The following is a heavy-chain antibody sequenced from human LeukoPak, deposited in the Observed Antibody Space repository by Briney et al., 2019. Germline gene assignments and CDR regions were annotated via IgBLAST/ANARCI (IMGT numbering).Heavy chain of an antibody. J-gene: IGHJ4*02. CDR3: ARGDAYALNY. CDR1: GFTFSSYW. V-gene: IGHV3-74*01. D-gene: IGHD2-2*01. CDR2: INSDGSTT. Sequence: GGSLRLSCAASGFTFSSYWMHWVRQAPGKGLVWVSRINSDGSTTAYADSVKGRFTISRDNAKNTLYLQMSRLRAEDTAVYYCARGDAYALNYWGQGTLVTVSS.